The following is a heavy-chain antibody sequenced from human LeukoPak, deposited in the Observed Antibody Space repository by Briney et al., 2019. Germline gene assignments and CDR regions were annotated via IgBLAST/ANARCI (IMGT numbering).Heavy chain of an antibody. CDR1: NYRFNNYG. J-gene: IGHJ6*03. V-gene: IGHV1-46*02. D-gene: IGHD5-12*01. CDR2: INPSGGST. CDR3: ARAMRGYSGYDPYYYYYMDV. Sequence: ASVKVSCKASNYRFNNYGITWVRQAPGQGLEWMGIINPSGGSTSYAQKFQGRVTMTRDMSTSTVYMELSSLRSEDTAVYYCARAMRGYSGYDPYYYYYMDVWGKGTTVTVSS.